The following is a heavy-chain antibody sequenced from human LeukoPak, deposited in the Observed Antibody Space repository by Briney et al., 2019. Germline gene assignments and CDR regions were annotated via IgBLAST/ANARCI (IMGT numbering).Heavy chain of an antibody. CDR3: ASSYGGYDAFDI. V-gene: IGHV3-53*01. Sequence: GGSLRLSCAASGFTVISNYMTWVRQAPGKGLEWVSVIYSGGTTYYADSVKGRFTISRDNSKNTLYLQMNSLRAEDTAVYYCASSYGGYDAFDIWGQGTMVTVSS. D-gene: IGHD4-17*01. CDR2: IYSGGTT. J-gene: IGHJ3*02. CDR1: GFTVISNY.